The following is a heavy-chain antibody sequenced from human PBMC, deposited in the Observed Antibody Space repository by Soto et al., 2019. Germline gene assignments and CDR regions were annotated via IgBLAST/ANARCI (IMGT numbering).Heavy chain of an antibody. V-gene: IGHV3-23*01. CDR1: GFTFSRYA. Sequence: GGSLRLSCAASGFTFSRYAMSWVRQAPGKGLEWVSTVTGGGHATYNADSVNGRFTISRDNSKNTLYLQMNNLRAEDTAIYYCASSSGDLDVYGMDIWGPGTTVTVSS. J-gene: IGHJ6*02. CDR2: VTGGGHAT. D-gene: IGHD3-10*01. CDR3: ASSSGDLDVYGMDI.